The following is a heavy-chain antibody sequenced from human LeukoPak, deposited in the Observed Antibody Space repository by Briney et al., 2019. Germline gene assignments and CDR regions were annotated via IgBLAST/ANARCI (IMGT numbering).Heavy chain of an antibody. CDR2: INHSGST. CDR1: GSSFSGYY. J-gene: IGHJ4*02. D-gene: IGHD4-17*01. CDR3: ARETGSAVGSTDFDY. V-gene: IGHV4-34*01. Sequence: SETLSLTCAVYGSSFSGYYWSWIRQPPGKGLEWIGEINHSGSTNYNPSLKSRVTISVDTSKNQFSLKLSSVTAADTAVYYCARETGSAVGSTDFDYWGQGTLVTVSS.